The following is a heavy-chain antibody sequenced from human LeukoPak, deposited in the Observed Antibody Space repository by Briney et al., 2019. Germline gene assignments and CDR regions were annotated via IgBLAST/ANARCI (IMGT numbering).Heavy chain of an antibody. CDR3: ARRPPYCGGDCYADY. CDR2: ISAYNGNT. J-gene: IGHJ4*02. CDR1: GYTFTSYG. Sequence: ASVKVPCKASGYTFTSYGISWVRQAPGQGLEWMGWISAYNGNTNYAQKLQGRVTMTTDTSTSTAYMELRSLRSDDTAVYYCARRPPYCGGDCYADYWGQGTLVTVSS. D-gene: IGHD2-21*02. V-gene: IGHV1-18*01.